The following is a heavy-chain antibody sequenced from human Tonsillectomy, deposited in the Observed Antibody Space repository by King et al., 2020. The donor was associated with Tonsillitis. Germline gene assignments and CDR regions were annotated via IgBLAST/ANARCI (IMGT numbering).Heavy chain of an antibody. CDR3: ASQGGYNYYFDY. Sequence: VQLQESGPGLVKPSQTLSLTCTVSGGSISSGDSYWSWIRQPPGKGLEWIGYIYYSANTYYNPSLKSRVTISVDTSKNQFSLELTSVTAADTAVYYCASQGGYNYYFDYWGQGTLVTVSS. J-gene: IGHJ4*02. D-gene: IGHD5-24*01. V-gene: IGHV4-30-4*01. CDR1: GGSISSGDSY. CDR2: IYYSANT.